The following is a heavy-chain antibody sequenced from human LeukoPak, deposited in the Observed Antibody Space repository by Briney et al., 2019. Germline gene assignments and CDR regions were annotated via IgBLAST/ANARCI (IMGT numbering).Heavy chain of an antibody. J-gene: IGHJ4*02. CDR3: AREQTPRLYCGGDCYSIDY. CDR2: ISSSGSTI. D-gene: IGHD2-21*02. Sequence: GGSLRLSCAASGFTFSNYELNWVRQAPGKGLEWVSYISSSGSTIYYADSVKGRFTISRDNAKNSLYLQMNSLRAEDTAVYYCAREQTPRLYCGGDCYSIDYWGQGTLVTVSS. V-gene: IGHV3-48*03. CDR1: GFTFSNYE.